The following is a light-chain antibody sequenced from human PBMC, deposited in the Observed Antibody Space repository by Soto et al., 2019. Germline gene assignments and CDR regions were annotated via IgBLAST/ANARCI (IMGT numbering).Light chain of an antibody. CDR1: QSLSSIN. V-gene: IGKV3D-20*02. CDR3: REPNSCRLT. J-gene: IGKJ4*01. CDR2: GTS. Sequence: QTTGTPSWKEREWITVAYRSSQSLSSINLAWFQQKPGQAPRLLIYGTSSRATGIPDRFSGSGSGTDFTLTISILEPEDFAFYYCREPNSCRLTCGGGTKVDI.